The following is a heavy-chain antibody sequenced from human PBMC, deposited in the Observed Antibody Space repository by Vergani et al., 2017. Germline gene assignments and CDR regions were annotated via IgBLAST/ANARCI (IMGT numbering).Heavy chain of an antibody. V-gene: IGHV3-23*01. CDR1: EFTFSSYA. CDR3: ARGERGGDNWFDP. CDR2: ISGSGGST. D-gene: IGHD1-26*01. Sequence: EVQLLESGGGLVQPGGSLRLSCAASEFTFSSYAMSWVRQAPGKGLEWVSAISGSGGSTYYADSVKGRFTISRDNSKNSLYLQMNSLRAGDTAVYYCARGERGGDNWFDPWGQGTLVTVSS. J-gene: IGHJ5*02.